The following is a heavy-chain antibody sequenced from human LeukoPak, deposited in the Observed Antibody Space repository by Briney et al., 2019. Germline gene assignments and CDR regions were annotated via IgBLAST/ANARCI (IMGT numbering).Heavy chain of an antibody. CDR1: GYTFTTYY. J-gene: IGHJ4*02. D-gene: IGHD6-6*01. CDR3: AREDTLSIIAVRHFQY. V-gene: IGHV1-46*01. CDR2: INPSNGDT. Sequence: ASVKVSCKASGYTFTTYYIHWVRQAPGQGLEWMGIINPSNGDTTYAQKFQGRVTMTRDTSTTTVYMELTSLRSEDTAVCHRAREDTLSIIAVRHFQYGGQGTLVTVSS.